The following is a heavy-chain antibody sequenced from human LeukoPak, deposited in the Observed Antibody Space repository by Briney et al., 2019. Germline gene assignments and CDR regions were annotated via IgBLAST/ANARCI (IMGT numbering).Heavy chain of an antibody. CDR1: GFTFSSYG. J-gene: IGHJ6*04. CDR2: ISGSGGST. V-gene: IGHV3-23*01. CDR3: AKDLEVVPDV. D-gene: IGHD2-21*01. Sequence: GGSLRLSCAASGFTFSSYGMSWVRQAPGKGLEWVSAISGSGGSTYYADSVKGRFTISRDNSKNTLYLRMNSLRAEDTAVYYCAKDLEVVPDVWGKGTTVTISS.